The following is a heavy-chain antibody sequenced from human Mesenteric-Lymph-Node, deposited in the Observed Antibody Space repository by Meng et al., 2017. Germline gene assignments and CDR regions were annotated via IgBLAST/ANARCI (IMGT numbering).Heavy chain of an antibody. CDR2: ISSSGSTI. J-gene: IGHJ5*02. CDR1: GFTFSSYE. V-gene: IGHV3-48*03. Sequence: GESLKISCAASGFTFSSYEMNWVRQAPGKGLEWVSYISSSGSTIYYADSVKGRFTISRDNAKNSLYLQMNSLRAEDTAVYYCARDSLPRGYSYGYKWFDPWGQGTLVTVSS. D-gene: IGHD5-18*01. CDR3: ARDSLPRGYSYGYKWFDP.